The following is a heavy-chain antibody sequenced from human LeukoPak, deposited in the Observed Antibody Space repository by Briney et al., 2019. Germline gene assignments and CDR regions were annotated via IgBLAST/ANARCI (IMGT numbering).Heavy chain of an antibody. J-gene: IGHJ6*03. CDR3: ARDPGYSSSWYFGANYMDV. CDR2: INWNGGST. D-gene: IGHD6-13*01. Sequence: RPGGSLRLSCAASGFTFDDYGMSWVRHAPGKGREWGSGINWNGGSTGYADSVKGRFTISRDNAKNSLYLQMNSLRAEDTALYYCARDPGYSSSWYFGANYMDVWGKGTTVTISS. CDR1: GFTFDDYG. V-gene: IGHV3-20*04.